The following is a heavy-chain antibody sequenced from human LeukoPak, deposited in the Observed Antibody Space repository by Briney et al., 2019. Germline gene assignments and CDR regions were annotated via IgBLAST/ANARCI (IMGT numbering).Heavy chain of an antibody. Sequence: TGGSLRLSCVASGFIFGDYSMNWVRQAPGKGLEWISYMSDSSTVIYYADSVQGRFTISRDNAKNSLYLQMNNLRAEDTAVYYCAKDRWPEGKDYGDSSRAYYFDYWGQGTLVTVSS. V-gene: IGHV3-48*04. CDR2: MSDSSTVI. D-gene: IGHD4-17*01. J-gene: IGHJ4*02. CDR1: GFIFGDYS. CDR3: AKDRWPEGKDYGDSSRAYYFDY.